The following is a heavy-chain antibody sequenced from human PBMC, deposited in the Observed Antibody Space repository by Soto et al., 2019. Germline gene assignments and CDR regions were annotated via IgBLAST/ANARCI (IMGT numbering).Heavy chain of an antibody. Sequence: PSETLSLTCAVYGGSFSGYYWSWIRQPPGKGLEWIGEINHSGSTNYNPSLKSRVTISVDTSKNQFSLKLSSVTAADTAVYYCARGLVLEEMATIVRLDYWGQGTLVTVSS. V-gene: IGHV4-34*01. CDR3: ARGLVLEEMATIVRLDY. D-gene: IGHD5-12*01. CDR1: GGSFSGYY. CDR2: INHSGST. J-gene: IGHJ4*02.